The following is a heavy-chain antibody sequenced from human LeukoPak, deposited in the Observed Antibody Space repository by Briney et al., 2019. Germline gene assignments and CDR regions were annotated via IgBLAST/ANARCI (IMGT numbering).Heavy chain of an antibody. CDR2: IIPIFGTA. CDR3: ARVSVGAAHAFDI. D-gene: IGHD1-26*01. J-gene: IGHJ3*02. Sequence: GASVKVSCKASGGTFSSYAISWVRQAPGQGLEWMGGIIPIFGTANYAQKFQGRVTITADESTSTAYMELSSLRSEDTAVYYCARVSVGAAHAFDIWGQGTMVTVPS. V-gene: IGHV1-69*13. CDR1: GGTFSSYA.